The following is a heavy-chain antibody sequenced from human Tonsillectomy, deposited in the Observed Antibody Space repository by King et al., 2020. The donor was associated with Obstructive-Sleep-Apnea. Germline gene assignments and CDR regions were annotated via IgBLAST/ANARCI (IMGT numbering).Heavy chain of an antibody. CDR3: AKEKVSSGWNRILDY. CDR2: ISLDGTST. Sequence: ESGGVVVQPGGSLRLSCAASGFTFDDYDMPWVRQAPGEGLEWVSLISLDGTSTYYAYSVKGRFTISRDNSKNSLYLQMNSLRAGDSAFYYCAKEKVSSGWNRILDYWGQGTLVTVSS. D-gene: IGHD6-19*01. CDR1: GFTFDDYD. J-gene: IGHJ4*02. V-gene: IGHV3-43D*03.